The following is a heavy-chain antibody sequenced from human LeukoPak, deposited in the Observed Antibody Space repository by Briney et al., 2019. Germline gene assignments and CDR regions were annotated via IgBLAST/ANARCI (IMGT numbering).Heavy chain of an antibody. CDR1: GGSISSYY. CDR3: ARGSDAARSKWPNWFDP. V-gene: IGHV4-59*01. Sequence: PSETLSLTCTVSGGSISSYYWSWIRQPPGKGLEWIGYIYYSGSTNYNPSLKSRVTISVDTSKNQFSLKLSSVTAADTAVYYCARGSDAARSKWPNWFDPWGQGTLVTVSS. CDR2: IYYSGST. D-gene: IGHD5-12*01. J-gene: IGHJ5*02.